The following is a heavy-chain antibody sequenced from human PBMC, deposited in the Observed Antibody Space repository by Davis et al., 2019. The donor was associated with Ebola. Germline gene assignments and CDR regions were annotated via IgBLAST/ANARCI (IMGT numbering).Heavy chain of an antibody. J-gene: IGHJ6*02. CDR2: INYSGST. Sequence: PSETLSLTCTVSGGSISSYYWSWIRQPPGKGLEWLGYINYSGSTNYNPYLKSRVTISVDTSKNQFSLKLSSVTAADTAVYYCARAPCPNGDPCVYYYYYGMDVWGQGTTVTVSS. CDR3: ARAPCPNGDPCVYYYYYGMDV. D-gene: IGHD4-17*01. V-gene: IGHV4-59*01. CDR1: GGSISSYY.